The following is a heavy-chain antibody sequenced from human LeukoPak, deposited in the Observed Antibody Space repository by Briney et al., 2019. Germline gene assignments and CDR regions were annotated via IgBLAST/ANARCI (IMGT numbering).Heavy chain of an antibody. Sequence: PGGSLRLSCAASGFTFSNYGMHWVRQAPGKGLEWVAVISYDGSNKFYADSVKGRFTISRDNSENTLYLQMNSLRAEDTAVYYCARERGYCTNGVCFPLGMDVWGQGTTVTVSS. CDR2: ISYDGSNK. CDR1: GFTFSNYG. J-gene: IGHJ6*02. D-gene: IGHD2-8*01. CDR3: ARERGYCTNGVCFPLGMDV. V-gene: IGHV3-30*03.